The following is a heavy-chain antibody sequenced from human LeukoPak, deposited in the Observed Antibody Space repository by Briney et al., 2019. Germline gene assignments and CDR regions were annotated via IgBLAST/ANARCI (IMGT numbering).Heavy chain of an antibody. D-gene: IGHD5-18*01. CDR1: GFTVSSNY. CDR3: ARDQYSYGYMDV. J-gene: IGHJ6*03. Sequence: GGSLRLSCEDSGFTVSSNYMSWVRQAPGKGLEWVSSIGISSSHIYYADSVKGRFTISRDNAKNSLYLQMNSLRAEDTAVYYCARDQYSYGYMDVWGKGTTVTVSS. V-gene: IGHV3-21*01. CDR2: IGISSSHI.